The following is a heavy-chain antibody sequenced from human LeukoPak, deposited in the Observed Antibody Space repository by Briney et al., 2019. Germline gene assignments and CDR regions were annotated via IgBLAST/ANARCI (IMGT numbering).Heavy chain of an antibody. CDR3: AKDRSIGTYYTFDH. CDR1: GFTFSSYA. J-gene: IGHJ4*02. D-gene: IGHD1-26*01. CDR2: ISGSGGST. Sequence: GGSLRLSCAASGFTFSSYAMSWVRQAPGKGLEWVSAISGSGGSTYYADSVKGRFTVSGDNSKNTVYLQMSSLTAADTAVYYCAKDRSIGTYYTFDHWGQGTLVTVSS. V-gene: IGHV3-23*01.